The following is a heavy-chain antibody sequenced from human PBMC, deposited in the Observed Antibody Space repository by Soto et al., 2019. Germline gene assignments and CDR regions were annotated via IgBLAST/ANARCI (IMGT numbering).Heavy chain of an antibody. CDR1: GGSISSGGYY. CDR2: IYYSGST. CDR3: ASATYGSGSYWLDY. V-gene: IGHV4-31*03. D-gene: IGHD3-10*01. J-gene: IGHJ4*02. Sequence: LSLTCTVSGGSISSGGYYWSWIRQHPGKGLEWIGYIYYSGSTYYNPSLKSRVTISVDTSKNQFSLKLSSVTAADTAVYYCASATYGSGSYWLDYWGQGTLVTVPQ.